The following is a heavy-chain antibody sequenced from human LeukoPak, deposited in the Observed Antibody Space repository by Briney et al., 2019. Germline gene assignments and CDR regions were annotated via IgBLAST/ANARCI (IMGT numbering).Heavy chain of an antibody. D-gene: IGHD4-17*01. J-gene: IGHJ6*02. CDR1: GFTFSSYS. V-gene: IGHV3-21*01. CDR3: AKGGHYGDSRRSLNYYYYGMDV. CDR2: ISSSSRCNI. Sequence: GGSLRLSCAASGFTFSSYSMNWVRQAPGKGLEWVSSISSSSRCNIYYADSVKGRFTISRDNSKNTLYLRMNSLRAEDTAVYYCAKGGHYGDSRRSLNYYYYGMDVWGQGTTVTVSS.